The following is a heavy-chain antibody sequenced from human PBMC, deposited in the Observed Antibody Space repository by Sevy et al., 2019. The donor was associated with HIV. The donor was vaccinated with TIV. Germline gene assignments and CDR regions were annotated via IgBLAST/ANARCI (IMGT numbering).Heavy chain of an antibody. V-gene: IGHV3-66*01. CDR2: IDSDGSA. CDR1: GFTVSDNY. J-gene: IGHJ6*02. D-gene: IGHD3-22*01. Sequence: GGFLRLSCAASGFTVSDNYMAWVRLAPGKGLEWVSLIDSDGSAYYADSVKGRFTISRDNVKNTLYLQINALRAEDTGLYFCARDRYYDASGYYYYYYGMDVWGQGTTVTVSS. CDR3: ARDRYYDASGYYYYYYGMDV.